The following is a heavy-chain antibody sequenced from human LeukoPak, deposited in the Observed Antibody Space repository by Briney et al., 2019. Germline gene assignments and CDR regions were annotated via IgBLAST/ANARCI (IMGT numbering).Heavy chain of an antibody. J-gene: IGHJ4*02. D-gene: IGHD4-17*01. V-gene: IGHV3-21*01. CDR2: ISSSSSYI. CDR3: AKDLSGLQRYGDY. Sequence: GGSLRLSCAASGFTFSSYSMNWVRQAPGKGLEWVSSISSSSSYIYYADSVKGRFTISRDNAKYSLYLQMNSLRAEDTAVYYCAKDLSGLQRYGDYWGQGTLVTVSS. CDR1: GFTFSSYS.